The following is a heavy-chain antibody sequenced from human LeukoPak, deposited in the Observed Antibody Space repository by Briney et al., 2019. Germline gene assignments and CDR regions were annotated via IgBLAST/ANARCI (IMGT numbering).Heavy chain of an antibody. J-gene: IGHJ4*02. CDR2: IIPILGIA. Sequence: ASVKVSCKASGGTFSSYTISWERQAPGQGLEWMGRIIPILGIANYAQKFQGRVTITADKSTSTAYMELSSLRSEDTAVYYCARVLRGYHFDYWGQGTLVTVSS. V-gene: IGHV1-69*02. CDR3: ARVLRGYHFDY. D-gene: IGHD3-22*01. CDR1: GGTFSSYT.